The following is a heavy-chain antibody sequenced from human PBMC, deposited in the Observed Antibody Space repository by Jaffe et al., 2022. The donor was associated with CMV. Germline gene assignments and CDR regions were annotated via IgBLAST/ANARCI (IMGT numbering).Heavy chain of an antibody. CDR2: INSDGSST. CDR1: GFTFSSYW. V-gene: IGHV3-74*01. Sequence: EVQLVESGGGLVQPGGSLRLSCAASGFTFSSYWMHWVRQAPGKGLVWVSRINSDGSSTSYADSVKGRFTISRDNAKNTLYLQMNSLRAEDTAVYYCAGVGASTVTNPLGIYWGQGTLVTVSS. J-gene: IGHJ4*02. D-gene: IGHD4-17*01. CDR3: AGVGASTVTNPLGIY.